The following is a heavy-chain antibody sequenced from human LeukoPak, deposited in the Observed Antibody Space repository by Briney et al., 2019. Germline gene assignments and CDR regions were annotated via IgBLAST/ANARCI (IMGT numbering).Heavy chain of an antibody. D-gene: IGHD6-19*01. V-gene: IGHV3-74*01. CDR1: GFTFGNYW. CDR2: ITNDGSST. J-gene: IGHJ4*02. CDR3: AREGPWQVDY. Sequence: GGSLRLSCAASGFTFGNYWMHWVRHAPGKGLVWVSRITNDGSSTSYADSVEGRFTISRDNAKNTLYLQMNSLRVEDTAVYYCAREGPWQVDYWGQGTLVTVSS.